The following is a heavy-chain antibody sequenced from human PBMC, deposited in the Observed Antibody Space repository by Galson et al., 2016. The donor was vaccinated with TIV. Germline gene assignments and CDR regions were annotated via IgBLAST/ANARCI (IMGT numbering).Heavy chain of an antibody. CDR3: ARGAPSVFGVIMTLDY. CDR1: GDSVSSTSAA. CDR2: TYYRSTWYN. Sequence: CAISGDSVSSTSAAWNWIRQSPSRGLEWLGRTYYRSTWYNDYAASLKRRITINPDTSKNQFSLQLTSVTPEDAAVYYWARGAPSVFGVIMTLDYWGQGTLVTVSS. J-gene: IGHJ4*02. D-gene: IGHD3-3*01. V-gene: IGHV6-1*01.